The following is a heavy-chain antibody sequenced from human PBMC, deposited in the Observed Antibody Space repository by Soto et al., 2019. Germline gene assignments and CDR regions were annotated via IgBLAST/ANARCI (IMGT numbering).Heavy chain of an antibody. D-gene: IGHD6-6*01. J-gene: IGHJ4*02. V-gene: IGHV3-23*01. CDR2: IRGSGGDI. CDR1: GFTLSNYG. CDR3: VKGYSSSSIFDY. Sequence: GGSLRLSCAASGFTLSNYGMNWIRQAPGKGLEWVSAIRGSGGDIYYADSVKGRFTVSRDNSKNTVSLQMNSLRAEDSALYYCVKGYSSSSIFDYWGQGILVTVSS.